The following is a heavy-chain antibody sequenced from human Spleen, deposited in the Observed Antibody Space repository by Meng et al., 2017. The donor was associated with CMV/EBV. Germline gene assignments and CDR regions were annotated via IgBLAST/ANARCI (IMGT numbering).Heavy chain of an antibody. CDR2: MNPNSGNT. CDR1: FTSYE. V-gene: IGHV1-8*01. J-gene: IGHJ5*02. D-gene: IGHD2-2*02. CDR3: ARIYCRSARCYIDPGTRFDP. Sequence: FTSYEINWVRQATGQGLEWMGWMNPNSGNTGYAQKFQGRITMTRNTSISTAYMELSSLRSGDTAVYYCARIYCRSARCYIDPGTRFDPWGQGTLVTVSS.